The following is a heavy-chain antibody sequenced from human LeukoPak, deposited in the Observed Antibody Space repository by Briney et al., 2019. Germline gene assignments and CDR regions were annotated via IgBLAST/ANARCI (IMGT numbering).Heavy chain of an antibody. J-gene: IGHJ4*02. Sequence: ASVKVSCKASGYTFTGYYMHWVRQAPGQGLEWMGWINPSSGGTNYAQKFQGRVTMTRDTSISTAYMELSRLRYADTAVYYCARTYPLWFGESFDYWGQGTLVTVSS. CDR2: INPSSGGT. CDR3: ARTYPLWFGESFDY. V-gene: IGHV1-2*02. D-gene: IGHD3-10*01. CDR1: GYTFTGYY.